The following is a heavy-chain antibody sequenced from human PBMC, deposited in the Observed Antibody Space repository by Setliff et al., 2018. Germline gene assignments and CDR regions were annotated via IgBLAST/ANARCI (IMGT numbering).Heavy chain of an antibody. J-gene: IGHJ4*02. V-gene: IGHV4-61*02. Sequence: SETLSLTCTVSGGSIINSYYWSWIRQPAGKGLEWIGRISTSGNTNYNPSLKSRVTISVDTSKNQFSLKLSSVTAADTAVYFCARDNTIVGATDYWGQGTLVTVSS. D-gene: IGHD1-26*01. CDR2: ISTSGNT. CDR1: GGSIINSYY. CDR3: ARDNTIVGATDY.